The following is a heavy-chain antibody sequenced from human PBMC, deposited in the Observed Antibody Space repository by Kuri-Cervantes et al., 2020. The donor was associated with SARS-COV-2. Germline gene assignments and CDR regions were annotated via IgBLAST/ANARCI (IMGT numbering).Heavy chain of an antibody. V-gene: IGHV3-23*01. Sequence: GSLRLSCGASGFTFSHYAMSWFRQAPGKGLEWVSTITISGLSTHYADSVKGRFTISRDNSKNTVYLQMNSLRADDTAVYYCAKIAGYNSGWYDDWGQGTLVTVSS. J-gene: IGHJ5*02. D-gene: IGHD6-19*01. CDR2: ITISGLST. CDR3: AKIAGYNSGWYDD. CDR1: GFTFSHYA.